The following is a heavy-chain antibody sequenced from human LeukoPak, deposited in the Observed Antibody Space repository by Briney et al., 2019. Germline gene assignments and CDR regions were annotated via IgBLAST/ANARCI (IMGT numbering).Heavy chain of an antibody. CDR3: ARVVRGVVTSNWFDP. CDR1: GHSLNIYY. V-gene: IGHV4-59*07. D-gene: IGHD2-21*02. J-gene: IGHJ5*02. CDR2: VASGGPT. Sequence: PSDTLSLTRTLSGHSLNIYYWTWIRQPPGKQLEWIGFVASGGPTTYHPSLNTRACLSIDTPKNPLSLALLSLTRADAAVLSRARVVRGVVTSNWFDPWGQGTPVSVSS.